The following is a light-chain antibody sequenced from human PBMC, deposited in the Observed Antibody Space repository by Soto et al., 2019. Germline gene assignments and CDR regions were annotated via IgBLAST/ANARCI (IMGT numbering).Light chain of an antibody. CDR3: SSHAGSSAFYV. CDR2: EVN. V-gene: IGLV2-14*01. Sequence: QSALTQPASVSGSPGQSITISCTGASSDVGDYNYVSWYQHHPGKAPKLLIYEVNNRPSGVSDRFSGSKSGNTASLTISGLQTEDEADYYCSSHAGSSAFYVFGTGTKVTVL. J-gene: IGLJ1*01. CDR1: SSDVGDYNY.